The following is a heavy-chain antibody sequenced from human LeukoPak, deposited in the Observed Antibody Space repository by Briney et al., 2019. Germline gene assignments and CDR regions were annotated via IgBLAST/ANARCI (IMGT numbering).Heavy chain of an antibody. CDR2: ISYDGSNK. CDR1: GFTFSSYA. V-gene: IGHV3-30*04. CDR3: ARDNRRGWFRELFKARVGGNGMDV. Sequence: GGSLRLSCAASGFTFSSYAMHWVRQAPGKGLEWVAVISYDGSNKYCADSVKGRFTISRDNSKNTLYLQMNSLRAEDTAVYYCARDNRRGWFRELFKARVGGNGMDVWGQGTTVTVSS. J-gene: IGHJ6*02. D-gene: IGHD3-10*01.